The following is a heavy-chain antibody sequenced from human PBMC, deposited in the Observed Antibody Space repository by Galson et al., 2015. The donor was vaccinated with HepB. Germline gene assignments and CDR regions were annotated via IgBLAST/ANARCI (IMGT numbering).Heavy chain of an antibody. D-gene: IGHD1-7*01. CDR1: EFTFKNYA. Sequence: SLRLSCAASEFTFKNYAMAWVRQAPGKGLEWVSTVSGTSSGIFYADSVKGRFTISRDNSNNMLFLQMNSLRVEDTAVYYCTKSRTSGTTRGLIYFGSWGQGSLVTVSS. J-gene: IGHJ4*02. CDR2: VSGTSSGI. V-gene: IGHV3-23*01. CDR3: TKSRTSGTTRGLIYFGS.